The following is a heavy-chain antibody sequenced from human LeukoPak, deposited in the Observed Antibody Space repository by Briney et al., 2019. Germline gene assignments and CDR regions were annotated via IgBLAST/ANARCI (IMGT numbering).Heavy chain of an antibody. CDR2: ITGSSTWT. J-gene: IGHJ2*01. CDR3: ARELVSLGTGYFDL. CDR1: GFTFRAYG. V-gene: IGHV3-23*01. Sequence: GGSLRLSCEASGFTFRAYGMTWVRQAPGKGLEWVSGITGSSTWTYYADSVKGRFTISRDNSNNTLHLQMNSLRAEDTAIYYCARELVSLGTGYFDLWGRGTLVTVSS. D-gene: IGHD7-27*01.